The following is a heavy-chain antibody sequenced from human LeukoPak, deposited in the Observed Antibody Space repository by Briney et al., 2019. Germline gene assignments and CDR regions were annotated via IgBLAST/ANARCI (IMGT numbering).Heavy chain of an antibody. D-gene: IGHD6-13*01. CDR1: GYTFTSYG. CDR3: ARERIAAAGYYYGMDV. J-gene: IGHJ6*02. CDR2: ISAYNGNT. Sequence: GASVKVSCKASGYTFTSYGISWVRQAPGQGLEWMGWISAYNGNTNYAQELQGRVTMTTDTSTSTAYMELRSLRSDDTAVYYCARERIAAAGYYYGMDVWGQGTTVTVSS. V-gene: IGHV1-18*01.